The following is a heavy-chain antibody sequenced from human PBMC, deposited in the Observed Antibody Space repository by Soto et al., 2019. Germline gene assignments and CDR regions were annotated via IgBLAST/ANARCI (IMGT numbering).Heavy chain of an antibody. CDR3: AKDLTRQLAYWLDP. J-gene: IGHJ5*02. CDR1: GFSFTGYY. V-gene: IGHV1-2*02. CDR2: INAHSGGT. Sequence: GASVKVSCKASGFSFTGYYIHWLRQAPGQGLEWMGWINAHSGGTEYAQKFQGRATLTRDTSIATAYLTLTSLTSDDTALYYCAKDLTRQLAYWLDPWGQGTQVTVSS. D-gene: IGHD6-6*01.